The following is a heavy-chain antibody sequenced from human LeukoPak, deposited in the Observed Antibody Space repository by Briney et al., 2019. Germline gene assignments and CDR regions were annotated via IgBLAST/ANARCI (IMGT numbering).Heavy chain of an antibody. J-gene: IGHJ4*02. CDR3: ARLTITSGWYEDF. Sequence: PGGSLRLSCAASGFTFSTYAMSWVRQAPGKGLEWVSIFRGSDGNTYYADSVKGRFTISGDNSKNTLYLQMNSLRAEDTAVYYCARLTITSGWYEDFWGQGILVTVSS. D-gene: IGHD6-19*01. V-gene: IGHV3-23*01. CDR1: GFTFSTYA. CDR2: FRGSDGNT.